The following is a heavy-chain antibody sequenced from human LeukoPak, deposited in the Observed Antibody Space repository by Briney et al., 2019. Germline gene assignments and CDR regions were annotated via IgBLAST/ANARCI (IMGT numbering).Heavy chain of an antibody. Sequence: SETLSLTCTVSGGSISSSSYYWGWIRQPPGKGLEWTGSIYYSGSTYYNPSLKSRVTISVDTSKNQFSLKLSSVTAADTAVYYCARHATTIGGFDYWGQGTLVTVSS. CDR3: ARHATTIGGFDY. V-gene: IGHV4-39*01. CDR2: IYYSGST. CDR1: GGSISSSSYY. D-gene: IGHD3-22*01. J-gene: IGHJ4*02.